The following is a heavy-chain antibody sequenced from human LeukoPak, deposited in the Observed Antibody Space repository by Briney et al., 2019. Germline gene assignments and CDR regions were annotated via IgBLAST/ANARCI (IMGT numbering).Heavy chain of an antibody. CDR3: ARSWYQDY. D-gene: IGHD6-13*01. J-gene: IGHJ4*02. Sequence: SETLSLTCAVYGGSFSGYYWSWIRQPPGKGLEWIGEINHSGSTNYNPSLKSRVTISVDTSKNQFSLKLSSVTAADTAVYYCARSWYQDYWGQGTLVTVSS. CDR1: GGSFSGYY. CDR2: INHSGST. V-gene: IGHV4-34*01.